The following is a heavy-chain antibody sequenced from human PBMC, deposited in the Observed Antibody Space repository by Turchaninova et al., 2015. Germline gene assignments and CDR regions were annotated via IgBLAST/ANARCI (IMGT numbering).Heavy chain of an antibody. CDR2: IDWDDDK. Sequence: QVTLRESGPALVNPTQTLTLTYTFSCVSLRTRGMWVSWIRQPPGKALEWLERIDWDDDKYYSTSLKTRLTISKDTSKNQVVLTMTNMDPVDTATYYCARIVVPAATDQGSYYHYGMDVWGQGTTVTVSS. CDR3: ARIVVPAATDQGSYYHYGMDV. V-gene: IGHV2-70*15. J-gene: IGHJ6*02. D-gene: IGHD2-2*01. CDR1: CVSLRTRGMW.